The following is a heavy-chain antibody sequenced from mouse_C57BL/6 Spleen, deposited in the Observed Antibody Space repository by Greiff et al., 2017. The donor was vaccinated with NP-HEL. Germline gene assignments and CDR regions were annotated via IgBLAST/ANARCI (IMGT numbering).Heavy chain of an antibody. CDR2: FYPGDGDT. V-gene: IGHV1-80*01. J-gene: IGHJ2*01. Sequence: QVQLKESGAELVKPGDSVKISCKASGYAFSSYWMNWVKQRPGKGLEWIGQFYPGDGDTNYNGKFKGKATMPAYQSSSTAYMQRSSLTSKDSAVYFCARGTTVVDYWGQGTTLTVSS. CDR3: ARGTTVVDY. D-gene: IGHD1-1*01. CDR1: GYAFSSYW.